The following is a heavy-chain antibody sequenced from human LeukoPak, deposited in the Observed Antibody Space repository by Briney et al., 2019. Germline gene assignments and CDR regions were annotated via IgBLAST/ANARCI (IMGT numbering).Heavy chain of an antibody. CDR3: AKDPGGIAAAGTDFDY. Sequence: PGGSLRLSCAASGFTFSSYAMSWVRQAPGKGLEWVSAISGSGGSTYYADSVKGRFTISRDNSKNTLYLQMNSLRAEDTAVYYCAKDPGGIAAAGTDFDYWGQGTLVTVSS. J-gene: IGHJ4*02. V-gene: IGHV3-23*01. D-gene: IGHD6-13*01. CDR2: ISGSGGST. CDR1: GFTFSSYA.